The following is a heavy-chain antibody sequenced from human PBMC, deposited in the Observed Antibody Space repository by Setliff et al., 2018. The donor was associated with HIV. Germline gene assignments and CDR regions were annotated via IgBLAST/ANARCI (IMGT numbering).Heavy chain of an antibody. CDR1: GGSVGSGSYY. CDR2: IYYTGST. D-gene: IGHD4-17*01. CDR3: ARDPPGYGDSNDY. Sequence: SETLSLTCTVSGGSVGSGSYYWSWVRQPPGKGLEWIGYIYYTGSTNYNPSLKSRLTISVDTSKNQFSLKLRSVTAADTAVDYCARDPPGYGDSNDYWGRGTLVTVSS. J-gene: IGHJ4*02. V-gene: IGHV4-61*01.